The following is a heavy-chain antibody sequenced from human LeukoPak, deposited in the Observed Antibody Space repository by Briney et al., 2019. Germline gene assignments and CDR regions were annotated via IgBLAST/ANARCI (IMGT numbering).Heavy chain of an antibody. CDR2: IKQDGSEK. D-gene: IGHD1-26*01. V-gene: IGHV3-7*01. CDR1: GFTFSSYW. CDR3: ARDKIVGATLPDY. J-gene: IGHJ4*02. Sequence: PGGSLRLSCAASGFTFSSYWMSWVRQAPGKGLEWVANIKQDGSEKYYVDSVKGRFTISRDNAKNSLYLQMNSLRAEDTAVYYCARDKIVGATLPDYWGQGTLVTVSS.